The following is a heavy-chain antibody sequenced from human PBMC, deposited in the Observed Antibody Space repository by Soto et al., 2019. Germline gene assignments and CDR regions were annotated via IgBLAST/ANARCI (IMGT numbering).Heavy chain of an antibody. D-gene: IGHD6-19*01. V-gene: IGHV4-34*01. CDR2: INHSGST. CDR3: AGRMIAVAGITYYFDY. Sequence: PSETLSLTCAVYGGSFSGYYWSWIRQPPGKGLEWIGEINHSGSTNYNPSLKSRVTISVDTSKNQFSLKLSSVTAADTAVYYCAGRMIAVAGITYYFDYWGQGNLVTVSS. J-gene: IGHJ4*02. CDR1: GGSFSGYY.